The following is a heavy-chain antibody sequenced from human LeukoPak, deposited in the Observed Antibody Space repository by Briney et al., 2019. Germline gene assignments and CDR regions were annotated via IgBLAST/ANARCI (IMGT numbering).Heavy chain of an antibody. CDR1: RFSFSDYT. D-gene: IGHD4-23*01. Sequence: GGSLRLSCAASRFSFSDYTMSWVRQLPGKGLEWVSGIRHSGVDSSYADSVKGRFTISRDNSKNTLYLQMNSLRAEDTAVYYCAKAWTTVVTHVDYWGQGTLVTVSS. J-gene: IGHJ4*02. V-gene: IGHV3-23*01. CDR2: IRHSGVDS. CDR3: AKAWTTVVTHVDY.